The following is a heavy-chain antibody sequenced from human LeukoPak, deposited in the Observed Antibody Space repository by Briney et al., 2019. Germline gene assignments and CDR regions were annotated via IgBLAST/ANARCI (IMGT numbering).Heavy chain of an antibody. Sequence: PGGSLRLSCAASGFTFSSYSMNWVRQALGKGLEWVSSISSSSSYIYYADSVKGRFTISRDNAKNSLYLQMNSLRAEDTAVYYCARGVVGYSSSQNWFDPWGQGTLVTVSS. CDR2: ISSSSSYI. V-gene: IGHV3-21*01. D-gene: IGHD6-13*01. CDR1: GFTFSSYS. CDR3: ARGVVGYSSSQNWFDP. J-gene: IGHJ5*02.